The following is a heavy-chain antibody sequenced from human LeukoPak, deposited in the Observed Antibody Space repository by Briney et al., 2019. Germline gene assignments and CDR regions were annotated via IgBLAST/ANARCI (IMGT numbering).Heavy chain of an antibody. J-gene: IGHJ4*02. Sequence: GGSLRLSCVVSGFTFSTSAMSWVRQAPGKGLEWVSGISESGGSTYYADSVKGRFTSSRDKSKNTLYLQMNNLRAEDTAAYYCAKGSLWGQGSLVTVSS. D-gene: IGHD3-10*01. V-gene: IGHV3-23*01. CDR2: ISESGGST. CDR1: GFTFSTSA. CDR3: AKGSL.